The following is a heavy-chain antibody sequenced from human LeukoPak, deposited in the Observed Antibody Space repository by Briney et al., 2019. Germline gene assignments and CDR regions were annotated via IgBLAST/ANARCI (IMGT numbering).Heavy chain of an antibody. Sequence: GGSLRLSCAASGFTFSSYATSWVRQAPGKGMEWVSGISGSGASTYYADSVKGRFTISRDNSKNTLSLQMNSLRAEDTAVYYCAKGELEYCSGTRCYPFDYWGQGTLVTVSS. V-gene: IGHV3-23*01. CDR3: AKGELEYCSGTRCYPFDY. D-gene: IGHD2-15*01. CDR1: GFTFSSYA. CDR2: ISGSGAST. J-gene: IGHJ4*02.